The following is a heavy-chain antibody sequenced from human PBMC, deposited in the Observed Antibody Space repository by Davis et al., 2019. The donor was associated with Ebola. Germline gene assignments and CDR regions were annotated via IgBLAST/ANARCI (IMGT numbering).Heavy chain of an antibody. CDR1: GGSISSGSYY. J-gene: IGHJ4*02. Sequence: PSETLSLTCTVSGGSISSGSYYWSWIRQPAGQGLEWIGSIYYTGNAYYNSSLASRATISVDTSKNQFSRKLTSVTAADTAMYYCSERGSSVWGQGTLVTVSS. CDR2: IYYTGNA. V-gene: IGHV4-61*10. D-gene: IGHD3-10*01. CDR3: SERGSSV.